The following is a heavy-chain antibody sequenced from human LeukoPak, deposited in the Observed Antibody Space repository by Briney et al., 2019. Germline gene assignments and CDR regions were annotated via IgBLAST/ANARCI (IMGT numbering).Heavy chain of an antibody. CDR3: ARGGWYPESFQR. CDR1: GGSISSYY. CDR2: IYYSGST. V-gene: IGHV4-59*01. J-gene: IGHJ1*01. D-gene: IGHD6-19*01. Sequence: SETLSLTCTVSGGSISSYYWNWIRQPPGKGLEWIGYIYYSGSTNYNPSLKSRVTISVDTSKNQFSLKLSSVTAADTAVYYCARGGWYPESFQRWGQGALVTVSS.